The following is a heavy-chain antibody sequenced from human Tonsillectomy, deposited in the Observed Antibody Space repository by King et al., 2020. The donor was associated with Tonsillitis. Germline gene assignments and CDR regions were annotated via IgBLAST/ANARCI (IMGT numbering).Heavy chain of an antibody. Sequence: VQLVESGGGLVQPGGSLRLSCAASGFTFSSYAMSWVRQAPGKGLEWVSSISGSGGSTYYADSVKGRFTISRDKSKNTLYLQMNSLRAEDTAVYYCATDIMAYSGAANWFDPWGQGTLVTVSS. CDR1: GFTFSSYA. CDR3: ATDIMAYSGAANWFDP. CDR2: ISGSGGST. D-gene: IGHD3-16*01. V-gene: IGHV3-23*04. J-gene: IGHJ5*02.